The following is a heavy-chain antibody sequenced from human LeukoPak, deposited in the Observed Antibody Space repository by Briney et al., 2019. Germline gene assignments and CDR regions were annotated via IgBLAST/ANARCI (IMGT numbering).Heavy chain of an antibody. CDR2: IYSGGST. Sequence: GGSLSLSCAACGFTVSSNYMSWVRQAPGKGLGWVSVIYSGGSTYYADSVKGRFTISRDNSKNTVYLQMNSLRAEDTAVYYCARETRYYDSSGYHAAFDYWGQGTLVTVSS. J-gene: IGHJ4*02. CDR1: GFTVSSNY. D-gene: IGHD3-22*01. CDR3: ARETRYYDSSGYHAAFDY. V-gene: IGHV3-53*01.